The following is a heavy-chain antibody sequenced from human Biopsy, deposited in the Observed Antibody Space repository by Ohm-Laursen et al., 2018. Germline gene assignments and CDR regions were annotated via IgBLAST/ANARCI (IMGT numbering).Heavy chain of an antibody. J-gene: IGHJ6*02. CDR3: LRGSMDV. V-gene: IGHV3-72*01. CDR1: GFSFSDHY. Sequence: SLRLSCAASGFSFSDHYMDWVRQAPGKGLEWVGRTRNKVNSYTTEYAAYVKGRFTISRDDSKNSLYLQMNSLKTEDTAVYYCLRGSMDVWGQGTTVTVSS. D-gene: IGHD3-16*01. CDR2: TRNKVNSYTT.